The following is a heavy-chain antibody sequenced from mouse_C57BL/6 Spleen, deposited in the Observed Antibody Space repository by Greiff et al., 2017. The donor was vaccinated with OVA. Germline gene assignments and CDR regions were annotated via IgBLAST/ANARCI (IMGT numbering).Heavy chain of an antibody. J-gene: IGHJ4*01. V-gene: IGHV1-82*01. Sequence: QVQLQQSGPELVKPGASVKISCKASGYAFSSSWMNWVKQRPGKGLEWIGRIYPGDGDTNYNGKFKGKATLTADKSSSTAYMQLSSLTSEDSAVYFCASQYDSYAMDYWGQGTSVTVSS. CDR2: IYPGDGDT. CDR3: ASQYDSYAMDY. D-gene: IGHD2-14*01. CDR1: GYAFSSSW.